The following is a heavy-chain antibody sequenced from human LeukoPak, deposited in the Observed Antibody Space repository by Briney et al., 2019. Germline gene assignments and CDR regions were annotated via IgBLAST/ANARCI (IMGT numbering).Heavy chain of an antibody. CDR3: ARVSPPIDYYDSSGYPLGFDY. V-gene: IGHV4-4*07. J-gene: IGHJ4*02. CDR2: IYTSGST. CDR1: GGSISSYY. D-gene: IGHD3-22*01. Sequence: SETLSLTCTVSGGSISSYYWSWIRQPAGNGLEWIGRIYTSGSTNYNPSLKSRVTMSVDTSKNQFSLKLSSVTAADTAVYYCARVSPPIDYYDSSGYPLGFDYWGQGTLVTVSS.